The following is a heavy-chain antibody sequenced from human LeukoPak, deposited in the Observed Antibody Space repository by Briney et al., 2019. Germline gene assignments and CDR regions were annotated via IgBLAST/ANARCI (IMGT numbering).Heavy chain of an antibody. V-gene: IGHV3-21*01. Sequence: GGSLRLSCAASGFTFSSYTMNWVRQAPGKGLEWVSSITSGSSYIYYADSLKGRFTISRDNANNSLCLQMNSLRAEDSAVYYCARGDKSSGWYFFDYWGQGALVTVSS. CDR2: ITSGSSYI. J-gene: IGHJ4*02. CDR3: ARGDKSSGWYFFDY. CDR1: GFTFSSYT. D-gene: IGHD6-19*01.